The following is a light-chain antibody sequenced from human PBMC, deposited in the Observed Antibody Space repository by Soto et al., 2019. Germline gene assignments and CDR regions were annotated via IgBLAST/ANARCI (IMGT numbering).Light chain of an antibody. V-gene: IGLV1-40*01. CDR1: SSNIGAGYD. CDR3: QSFDSSLIGAV. CDR2: GNT. Sequence: QSVLTQPPSVSGAPRQRVTISCTGRSSNIGAGYDVHWYQQLPGTAPKLLIYGNTNRPSGVPDRFSGSKSGTSASLAITGLQAEDEADYYCQSFDSSLIGAVFGGGTQLTVL. J-gene: IGLJ7*01.